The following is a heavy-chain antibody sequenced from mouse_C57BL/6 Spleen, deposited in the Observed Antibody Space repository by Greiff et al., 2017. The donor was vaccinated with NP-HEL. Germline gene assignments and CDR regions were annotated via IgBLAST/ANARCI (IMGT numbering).Heavy chain of an antibody. J-gene: IGHJ3*01. Sequence: VQLQQSGPELVKPGASVKISCKASGYAFSSSWMNWVKQRPGKGLEWIGRIYPGDGDTNYNGKFKGKATLTADKSSSTAYMQLSSLTSEDSAVYFCARGDYDDGGFAYWGQGTLVTVSA. V-gene: IGHV1-82*01. CDR1: GYAFSSSW. CDR3: ARGDYDDGGFAY. CDR2: IYPGDGDT. D-gene: IGHD2-4*01.